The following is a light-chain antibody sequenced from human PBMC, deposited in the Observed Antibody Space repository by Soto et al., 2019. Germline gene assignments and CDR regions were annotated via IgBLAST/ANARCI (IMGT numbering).Light chain of an antibody. J-gene: IGLJ1*01. V-gene: IGLV2-23*01. Sequence: QSVLTQPASVSGSPGQSITISCTGTSSDVGSYNLVSWYQQHPGKAPKLMIYEGSKRPSGVSNRFSGSKSGNTASLTISGLQAEDEADYYWCSYAGSSNYVFGNGTKVTV. CDR1: SSDVGSYNL. CDR3: CSYAGSSNYV. CDR2: EGS.